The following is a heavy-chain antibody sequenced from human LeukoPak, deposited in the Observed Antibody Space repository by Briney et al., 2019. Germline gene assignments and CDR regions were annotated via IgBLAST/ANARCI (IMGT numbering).Heavy chain of an antibody. D-gene: IGHD1-1*01. CDR1: GFTFSSHW. CDR3: ARDRVNWNDVGGLFDY. V-gene: IGHV3-74*01. J-gene: IGHJ4*02. CDR2: INSDGSTT. Sequence: PGGSLRLSCAASGFTFSSHWMHWVRQAPGKGLVWVSRINSDGSTTTYADSVKGRFTISRDNSRNTLYLQMNSLRAEDTAVYYCARDRVNWNDVGGLFDYWGQGTLVTVSS.